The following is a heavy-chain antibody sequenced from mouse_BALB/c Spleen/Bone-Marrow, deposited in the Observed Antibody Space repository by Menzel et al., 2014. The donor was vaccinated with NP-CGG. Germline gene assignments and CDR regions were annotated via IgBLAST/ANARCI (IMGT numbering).Heavy chain of an antibody. J-gene: IGHJ3*01. CDR1: GFTFSSFG. D-gene: IGHD2-3*01. Sequence: VESGGGLVQPGGSRKPSCAASGFTFSSFGMHWVRQAPEKGLEWVAYISSGSSTIYYADTVKGRFTISRDNPKNTLFLQMTSLRSEDTAMYYCARSYDGYYGFAYWGQGTLVTVSA. CDR2: ISSGSSTI. CDR3: ARSYDGYYGFAY. V-gene: IGHV5-17*02.